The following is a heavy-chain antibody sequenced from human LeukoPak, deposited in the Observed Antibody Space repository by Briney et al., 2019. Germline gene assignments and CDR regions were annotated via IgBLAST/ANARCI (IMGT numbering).Heavy chain of an antibody. Sequence: PSETLSLTCTVSGGSISSGGYYWSWIRQPPGKGLEWIGYIYHSGSTYYNPSLKSRVTISVDRSKNQFSLKLSSVTAADTAVYYCAREVGAARDFDYWGQGALVTVSS. D-gene: IGHD6-6*01. CDR2: IYHSGST. CDR3: AREVGAARDFDY. CDR1: GGSISSGGYY. J-gene: IGHJ4*02. V-gene: IGHV4-30-2*01.